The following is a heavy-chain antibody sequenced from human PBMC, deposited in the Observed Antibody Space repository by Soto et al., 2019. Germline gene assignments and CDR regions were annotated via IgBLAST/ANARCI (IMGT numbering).Heavy chain of an antibody. Sequence: QVQLQESGPGLVKPSETLSLTCTVSGGSISSYYWTWIRQPPGKGLELIGYMYYSGSTNYNPSLKRRAPISVDTSNDQFSVKLRSVTAADTAVYYCAADSSGYTSPSDYWGQGTLVTVSS. J-gene: IGHJ4*02. CDR1: GGSISSYY. CDR3: AADSSGYTSPSDY. CDR2: MYYSGST. D-gene: IGHD3-22*01. V-gene: IGHV4-59*08.